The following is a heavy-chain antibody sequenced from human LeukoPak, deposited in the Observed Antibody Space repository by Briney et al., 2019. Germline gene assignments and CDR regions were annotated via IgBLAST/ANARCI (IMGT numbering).Heavy chain of an antibody. D-gene: IGHD3-22*01. J-gene: IGHJ4*02. CDR1: GFTFSNYA. CDR2: ISGNGVNT. CDR3: ARVASKDYYDSSGYYYY. Sequence: GGSLRLSCVASGFTFSNYAMTWVRQAPGKGLEWVSSISGNGVNTYYADSVKGQFIISRDNSKNTLYLQMNSLRAEDTAVYYCARVASKDYYDSSGYYYYWGQGTLVTVSS. V-gene: IGHV3-23*01.